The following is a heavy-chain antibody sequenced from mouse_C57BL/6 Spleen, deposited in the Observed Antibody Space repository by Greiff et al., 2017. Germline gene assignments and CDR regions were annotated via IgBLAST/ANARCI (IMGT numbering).Heavy chain of an antibody. J-gene: IGHJ1*03. D-gene: IGHD1-1*01. CDR2: INPSTGGT. Sequence: VQLQQSGPELVKPGASVKISCKASGYSFTGYYMNWVKQSPEKSLEWIGEINPSTGGTTYNQKFKAKATLTVDKSSSTAYMQLKSLTSEDSAVDYCARSGGSRVVWYFDVWGTGTTVTVSS. V-gene: IGHV1-42*01. CDR3: ARSGGSRVVWYFDV. CDR1: GYSFTGYY.